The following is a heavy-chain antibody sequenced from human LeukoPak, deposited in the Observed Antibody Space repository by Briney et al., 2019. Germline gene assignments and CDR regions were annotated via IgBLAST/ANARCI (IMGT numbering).Heavy chain of an antibody. D-gene: IGHD3-22*01. CDR3: ARGRYYDSSGPPDAFDI. J-gene: IGHJ3*02. CDR1: GFTFSSYR. V-gene: IGHV3-21*01. CDR2: ISSSSSYI. Sequence: GGSLRLSCAASGFTFSSYRMNWVRQAPGKGLEWVSSISSSSSYIYYADSVEGRFTISRDNAKNSLFLQMNTLGAEDTAVYYCARGRYYDSSGPPDAFDIWGQGTMVTVSS.